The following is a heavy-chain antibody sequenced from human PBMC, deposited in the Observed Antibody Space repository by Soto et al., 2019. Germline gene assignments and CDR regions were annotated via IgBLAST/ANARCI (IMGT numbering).Heavy chain of an antibody. CDR2: TFYSGNI. V-gene: IGHV4-59*08. CDR1: GVFISTSY. J-gene: IGHJ4*02. Sequence: QVQLQESGPGLVKPSETLSLTCTVSGVFISTSYWSWIRQPPGKGLEWIGCTFYSGNIDYNPSLKSGVTISVDTSKNQFSLKLSSVTAADTAVYYCARDYGDYEPHFGYWGQGTLVTVSS. CDR3: ARDYGDYEPHFGY. D-gene: IGHD4-17*01.